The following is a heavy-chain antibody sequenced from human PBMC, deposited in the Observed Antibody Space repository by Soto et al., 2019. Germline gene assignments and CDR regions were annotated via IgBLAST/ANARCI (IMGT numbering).Heavy chain of an antibody. J-gene: IGHJ4*02. Sequence: PGETLKISCKGSGYNFAGYWIAWVRQMPGKGLELMGIIYPSDSDTRYRPSFQGQVTISADKSISSAYLQWSSLRASDTAMYYCARGGVSTRTFDYWGQGTPVTVSS. CDR1: GYNFAGYW. D-gene: IGHD3-3*01. CDR2: IYPSDSDT. V-gene: IGHV5-51*01. CDR3: ARGGVSTRTFDY.